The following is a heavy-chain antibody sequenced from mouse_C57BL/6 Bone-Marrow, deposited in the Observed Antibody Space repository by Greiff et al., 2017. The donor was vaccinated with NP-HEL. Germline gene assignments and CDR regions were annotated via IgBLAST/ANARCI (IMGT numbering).Heavy chain of an antibody. Sequence: VQLQQSGAELVRPGASVTLSCKASGYTFTDYEMHWVKQTPVHGLEWIGAIDPETGGTAYTQKFKGKAILTADKSSSTAYMELRSLTSEDSAVYYCTRPTYYGSSSPWFAYWGQGTLVTVSA. CDR3: TRPTYYGSSSPWFAY. CDR1: GYTFTDYE. J-gene: IGHJ3*01. V-gene: IGHV1-15*01. D-gene: IGHD1-1*01. CDR2: IDPETGGT.